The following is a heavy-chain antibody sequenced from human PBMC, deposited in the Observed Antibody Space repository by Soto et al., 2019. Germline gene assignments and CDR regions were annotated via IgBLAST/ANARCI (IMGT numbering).Heavy chain of an antibody. Sequence: QVQLVESGGGVVQPGRSLRLSCAASGFTFSDYIMHWVRQAPGKGLEWVAMVLHDGNDKYYADPVKGRFTMSRDNSKNTLYLQMNSLRPEDTAMYYCGRDDEDGSYCDLGYGGQGTLVTVSS. D-gene: IGHD3-10*01. J-gene: IGHJ4*02. CDR3: GRDDEDGSYCDLGY. CDR1: GFTFSDYI. V-gene: IGHV3-30-3*01. CDR2: VLHDGNDK.